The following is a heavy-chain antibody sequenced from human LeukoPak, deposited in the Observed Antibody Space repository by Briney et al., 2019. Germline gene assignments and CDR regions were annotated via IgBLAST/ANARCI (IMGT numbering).Heavy chain of an antibody. CDR2: ISSSSSYI. V-gene: IGHV3-21*01. Sequence: GGSLRLSCAASGFTFSSYSMNWVRQAPGKGLEWVSSISSSSSYIYYADSVKGRFTISRDNAKNSLYLQMNSLRAEDTAVYYCARAEDLVVPAASFDYGGQGTLVPVSS. J-gene: IGHJ4*02. CDR3: ARAEDLVVPAASFDY. D-gene: IGHD2-2*01. CDR1: GFTFSSYS.